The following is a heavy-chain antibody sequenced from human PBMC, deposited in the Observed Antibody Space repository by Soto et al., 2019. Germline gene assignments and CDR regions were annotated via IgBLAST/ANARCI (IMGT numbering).Heavy chain of an antibody. CDR1: GGSFSGYY. CDR3: ARGYDFWSGYYSVIVDY. CDR2: INHSGST. V-gene: IGHV4-34*01. Sequence: QVQLQQWGAGLLKPSETLSLTCAVYGGSFSGYYWSWIRQPPGKGLEWIGEINHSGSTNYNPSRKIRVTISVDTSKNHFSLKLSSVTAADRAVYDCARGYDFWSGYYSVIVDYWGQGTLVTV. J-gene: IGHJ4*02. D-gene: IGHD3-3*01.